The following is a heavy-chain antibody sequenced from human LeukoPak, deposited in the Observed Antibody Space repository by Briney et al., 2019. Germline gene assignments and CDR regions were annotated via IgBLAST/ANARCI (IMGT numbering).Heavy chain of an antibody. D-gene: IGHD3-22*01. J-gene: IGHJ3*02. CDR3: ARGIDAEVVVITYAFDI. CDR2: ISSNGGST. Sequence: GGSLRLSCAASGFTFSSYAMHWVRQAPGKGLEYVSAISSNGGSTYYANSVKGRFTISRDNSKYTLYLQMGSLRAEDMAVYYCARGIDAEVVVITYAFDIWGQGTMVTVSS. V-gene: IGHV3-64*01. CDR1: GFTFSSYA.